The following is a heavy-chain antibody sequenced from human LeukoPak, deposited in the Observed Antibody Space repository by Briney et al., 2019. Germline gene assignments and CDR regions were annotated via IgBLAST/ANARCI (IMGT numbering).Heavy chain of an antibody. CDR3: ARDDYYGMDV. CDR1: GGSISHYS. Sequence: ETLSLTCTVSGGSISHYSWSWIRQPPGKGLEWIGYIDYGGSSSYNPSLKSRVTISLDTSKNQFSLRLRSVTAADAAVYYCARDDYYGMDVWGQGTTVTVSS. J-gene: IGHJ6*02. V-gene: IGHV4-59*08. CDR2: IDYGGSS.